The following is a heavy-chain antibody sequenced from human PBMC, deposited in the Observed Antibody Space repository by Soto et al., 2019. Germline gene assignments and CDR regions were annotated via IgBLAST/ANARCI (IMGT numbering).Heavy chain of an antibody. CDR1: GGSISSGGYY. CDR2: IYYTGSI. J-gene: IGHJ6*02. CDR3: ARNLRVRGFDGMDV. Sequence: QVQLQESGPGLVKPSQTLSLTCTVSGGSISSGGYYWTWIRQHPGKGLEWIGYIYYTGSIYYNPSLKSRVTIAVDTSKNQVSMRLSSVTAADTAVYYCARNLRVRGFDGMDVWGQGTTFPVSS. D-gene: IGHD3-10*01. V-gene: IGHV4-31*03.